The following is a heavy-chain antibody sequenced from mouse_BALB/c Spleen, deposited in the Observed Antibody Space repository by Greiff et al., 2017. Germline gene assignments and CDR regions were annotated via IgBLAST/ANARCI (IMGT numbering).Heavy chain of an antibody. V-gene: IGHV1-69*02. Sequence: VQLQQSGAELVRPGASVKLSCKASGYTFTSYWINWVKQRPGQGLEWIGNIYPSDSYTNYNQKFKDKATLTVDKSSSTAYMQLSSPTSEDSAVYYCTRGGQLGLAWFAYWGQGTLVTVSA. CDR3: TRGGQLGLAWFAY. CDR2: IYPSDSYT. D-gene: IGHD3-2*01. J-gene: IGHJ3*01. CDR1: GYTFTSYW.